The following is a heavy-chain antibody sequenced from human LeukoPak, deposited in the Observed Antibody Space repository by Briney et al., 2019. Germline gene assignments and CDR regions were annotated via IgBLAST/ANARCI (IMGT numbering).Heavy chain of an antibody. V-gene: IGHV4-59*11. Sequence: SETLSLTCTVSGGSISSHYWSWIRQPPGKGLEWIGYIYYSGSTNYNPSLKSRVTISVDTSKNQFSLKLSSVTAADTAVYFCARVAREYSSSWYPYYFDYWGQGTLVTVSS. CDR2: IYYSGST. CDR3: ARVAREYSSSWYPYYFDY. D-gene: IGHD6-13*01. J-gene: IGHJ4*02. CDR1: GGSISSHY.